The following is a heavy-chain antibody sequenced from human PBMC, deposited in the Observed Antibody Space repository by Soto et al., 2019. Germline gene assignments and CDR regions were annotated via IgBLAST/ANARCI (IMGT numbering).Heavy chain of an antibody. CDR3: ARGRGQFDA. Sequence: SETLSLTCAVYGASLSDNYCNWLRQPPGKGLEWIGEINHSGNTNYNPSLRSRVTISIDTSKNQLSLNLRSVSAADTAVYYCARGRGQFDAWGKGTPVTVSS. CDR1: GASLSDNY. J-gene: IGHJ5*02. V-gene: IGHV4-34*01. CDR2: INHSGNT.